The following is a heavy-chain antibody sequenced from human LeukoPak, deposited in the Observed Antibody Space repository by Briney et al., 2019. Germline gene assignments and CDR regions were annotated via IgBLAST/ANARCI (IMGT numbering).Heavy chain of an antibody. Sequence: PGGSLRLSCAASGFTFSSYAMSWVRQAPGKGLEWVSAISGSGGSTYYADSVKGRFTISRDNSKNTLYLQMNSLRAEDTAVYYCAKACGYCSSTSCYTEGHWFDPWGQGTLVTVSS. CDR3: AKACGYCSSTSCYTEGHWFDP. CDR2: ISGSGGST. V-gene: IGHV3-23*01. CDR1: GFTFSSYA. D-gene: IGHD2-2*01. J-gene: IGHJ5*02.